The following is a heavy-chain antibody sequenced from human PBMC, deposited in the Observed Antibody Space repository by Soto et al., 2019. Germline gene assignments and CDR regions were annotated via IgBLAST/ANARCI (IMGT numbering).Heavy chain of an antibody. D-gene: IGHD2-15*01. CDR2: ISYDGSNK. CDR3: ARAGGLLLDS. V-gene: IGHV3-30-3*01. CDR1: GFTFSSYA. Sequence: QVQLVESGGGVVQPGRSLRLSCAASGFTFSSYAMHWVRQAPGKGLEWVAVISYDGSNKYYADSVKGRFTISRDISKNPLYLQMNSLRAEDTAVYYCARAGGLLLDSWGQGTLVTVSS. J-gene: IGHJ4*02.